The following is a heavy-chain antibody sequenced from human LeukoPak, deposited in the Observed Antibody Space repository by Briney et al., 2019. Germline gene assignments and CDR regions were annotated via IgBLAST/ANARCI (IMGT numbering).Heavy chain of an antibody. CDR3: ARSSCSGASCYSRDDWYLDL. V-gene: IGHV1-69*04. CDR1: GGTFSGNA. Sequence: SVKVSCKASGGTFSGNAINWVRQAPGQGLEWMGRIVVTFGIANYAQGFQGRVTITADKSTGTASMQLSSLRSEDTALYYCARSSCSGASCYSRDDWYLDLWGRGTLVTVSS. CDR2: IVVTFGIA. J-gene: IGHJ2*01. D-gene: IGHD2-15*01.